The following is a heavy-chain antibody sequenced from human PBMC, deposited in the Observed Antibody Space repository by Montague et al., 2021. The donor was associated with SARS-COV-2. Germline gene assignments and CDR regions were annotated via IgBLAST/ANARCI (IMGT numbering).Heavy chain of an antibody. Sequence: SETLSLTCTVSGDSISTYYWSWIRQPPGKGLEWIGYIYYNGYTNYNPSLKRRVTISVDTSKNQFSLRLSSVTAAATAVYFCDRGGATYYYDASGYVNAFDSWGQGAMVTVSS. J-gene: IGHJ3*01. V-gene: IGHV4-59*01. CDR1: GDSISTYY. D-gene: IGHD3-22*01. CDR3: DRGGATYYYDASGYVNAFDS. CDR2: IYYNGYT.